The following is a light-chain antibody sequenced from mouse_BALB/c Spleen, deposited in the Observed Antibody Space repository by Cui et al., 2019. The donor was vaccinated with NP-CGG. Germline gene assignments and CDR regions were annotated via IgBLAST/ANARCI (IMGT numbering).Light chain of an antibody. CDR1: TGAVTNSNY. CDR3: ALWYSNHWV. Sequence: QAVVTQESALTTSPSETVTLTCSSSTGAVTNSNYANWVQEKPDHLFTGLIGGTNNRAPGVPARFSGSLIGDKAALTITGAQTEDEARYFCALWYSNHWVFGGGTKLTVL. V-gene: IGLV1*01. CDR2: GTN. J-gene: IGLJ1*01.